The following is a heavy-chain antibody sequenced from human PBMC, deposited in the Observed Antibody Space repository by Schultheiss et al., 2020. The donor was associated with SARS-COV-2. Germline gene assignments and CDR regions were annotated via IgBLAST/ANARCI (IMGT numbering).Heavy chain of an antibody. CDR3: ARLVVTTWDY. Sequence: ASVKVSCKASGYTFIGYYMHWVRQAPGQGLEWMGWISAYNGNTNYAQKLQGRVTMTTDTSTSTAYMELRSLRSDDTAVYYCARLVVTTWDYWGQGTLVTVSS. CDR1: GYTFIGYY. D-gene: IGHD2-21*02. CDR2: ISAYNGNT. J-gene: IGHJ4*02. V-gene: IGHV1-18*04.